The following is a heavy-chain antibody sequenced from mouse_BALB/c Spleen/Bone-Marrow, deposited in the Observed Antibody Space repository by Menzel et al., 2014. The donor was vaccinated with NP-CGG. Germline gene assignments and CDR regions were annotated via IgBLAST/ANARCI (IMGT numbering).Heavy chain of an antibody. J-gene: IGHJ2*01. CDR1: GFTFSSYA. V-gene: IGHV5-9-1*01. D-gene: IGHD2-4*01. Sequence: EVMLVESGGGLVKPGGSLKLSCAASGFTFSSYAMSWVRQTPEKRLEWVATISSGGSYTYYPDSVKGRFTISRDNAKNTLYLQMGSLRSEDTAMYYCARHGITRLLDYWGQGTTLTVSS. CDR2: ISSGGSYT. CDR3: ARHGITRLLDY.